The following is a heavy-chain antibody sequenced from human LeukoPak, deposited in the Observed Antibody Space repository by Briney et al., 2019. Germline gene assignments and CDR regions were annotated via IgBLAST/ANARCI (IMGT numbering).Heavy chain of an antibody. Sequence: ASVKVSCKASGYTFTSYGISWVRQAPGQGPEWMGWISAYNGNTNYAQKLQGRVTMTQDTSTSTAYMELRSLRSDDTAVYYRARDSYGYWFDYGGQGTLVTVPS. J-gene: IGHJ4*02. CDR3: ARDSYGYWFDY. D-gene: IGHD5-18*01. CDR1: GYTFTSYG. V-gene: IGHV1-18*01. CDR2: ISAYNGNT.